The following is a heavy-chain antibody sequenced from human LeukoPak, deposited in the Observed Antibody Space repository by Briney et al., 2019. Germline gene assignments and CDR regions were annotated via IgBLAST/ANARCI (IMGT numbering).Heavy chain of an antibody. CDR3: ARQTSSSWYSLFDY. J-gene: IGHJ4*02. V-gene: IGHV4-59*08. CDR1: GGSISSYY. D-gene: IGHD6-13*01. Sequence: SGTLSLTCTVSGGSISSYYWSWIRQPPGKGLEWIGYIYYSGSTNYNPSLKSRVTISVDTSKNQFSLKLSSVTAADTAVYYCARQTSSSWYSLFDYWGQGTLVTVSS. CDR2: IYYSGST.